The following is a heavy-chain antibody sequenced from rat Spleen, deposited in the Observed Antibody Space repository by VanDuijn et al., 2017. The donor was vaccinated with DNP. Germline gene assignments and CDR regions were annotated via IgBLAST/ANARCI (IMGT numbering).Heavy chain of an antibody. CDR2: ITYDGSRT. Sequence: EVQLVESGGGLVQPGRSLKVSCAASGFTFSDYNMAWVRQAPKKGLEWVATITYDGSRTYCRDSVKGRFTISSDNGQKTLYLQMNNLGSEDTAIYYCARHGYFDRWGQGVMVTVSS. V-gene: IGHV5S10*01. J-gene: IGHJ2*01. CDR1: GFTFSDYN. CDR3: ARHGYFDR.